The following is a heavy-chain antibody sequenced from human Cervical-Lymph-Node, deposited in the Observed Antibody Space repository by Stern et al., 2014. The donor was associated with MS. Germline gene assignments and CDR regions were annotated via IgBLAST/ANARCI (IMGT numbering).Heavy chain of an antibody. D-gene: IGHD3-16*01. V-gene: IGHV1-8*01. J-gene: IGHJ4*02. CDR3: ARGVPSAILGLFGY. Sequence: QVQLVESGAEVKKPGASVKVSCKASGYTFRTSDINWVRQATGQGLEWMGWMNPNSSNTGYAQKFQGRDTMTRNTSISTAYMELSSLRSEDTAVYYCARGVPSAILGLFGYWGQGTLVTVSS. CDR1: GYTFRTSD. CDR2: MNPNSSNT.